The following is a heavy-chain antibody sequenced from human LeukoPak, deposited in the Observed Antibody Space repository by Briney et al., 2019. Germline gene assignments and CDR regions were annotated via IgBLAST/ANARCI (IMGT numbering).Heavy chain of an antibody. V-gene: IGHV3-53*01. CDR3: ARGGVNYWNPRY. J-gene: IGHJ4*02. CDR1: GFTVSSDY. Sequence: PGGSLRLSCVASGFTVSSDYMSWVRQAPGKGVEWVSLLYSGGRTYYSDSVEGRFTISRDDSKNTVYLHMNTVRAEDTAMYYCARGGVNYWNPRYWGQGTLVTVSS. D-gene: IGHD1-1*01. CDR2: LYSGGRT.